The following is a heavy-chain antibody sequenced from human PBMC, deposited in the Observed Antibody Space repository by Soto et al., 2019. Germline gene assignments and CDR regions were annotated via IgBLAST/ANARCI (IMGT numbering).Heavy chain of an antibody. CDR3: ARDRAGYYSHFVY. CDR1: RGTFTNYA. V-gene: IGHV1-69*13. D-gene: IGHD3-22*01. CDR2: IMPFFGSG. Sequence: ASVKVSCKALRGTFTNYAFSWVRQAPGQGLEWMGGIMPFFGSGNYAQKFQGRINITADESTSSVYLELTSLRSEDTAVYYCARDRAGYYSHFVYWGQGTLVTVSS. J-gene: IGHJ4*02.